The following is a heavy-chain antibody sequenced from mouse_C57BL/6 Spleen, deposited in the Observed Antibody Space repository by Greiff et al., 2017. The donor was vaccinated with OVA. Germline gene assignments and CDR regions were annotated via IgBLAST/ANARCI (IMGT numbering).Heavy chain of an antibody. J-gene: IGHJ1*03. CDR1: GYTFTSYW. V-gene: IGHV1-50*01. Sequence: QVQLQQPGAELVKPGASVKLSCKASGYTFTSYWMQWVKQRPGQGLEWIGEIDPSDSYTNYNQKFKGKATLTVDTSSSTAYMQLSSLTSEDSAVYYCARGYCGSSLYWYFDVWGTGTTVTVSS. CDR3: ARGYCGSSLYWYFDV. CDR2: IDPSDSYT. D-gene: IGHD1-1*01.